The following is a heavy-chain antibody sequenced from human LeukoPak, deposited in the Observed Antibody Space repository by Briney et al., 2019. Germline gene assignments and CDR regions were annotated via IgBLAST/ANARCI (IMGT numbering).Heavy chain of an antibody. J-gene: IGHJ6*02. V-gene: IGHV3-21*04. CDR1: GFTFSSYT. CDR2: ISSGSSYI. D-gene: IGHD2-21*02. Sequence: GGSLRLSCAASGFTFSSYTMNCVRQAPGKGLEWVSSISSGSSYIYYADSMKGRFTVSRDNAKNSLYLQMNSLRAEDTAVYYCARNGGDFTYPYYYGMDVWGQGTTVTVSS. CDR3: ARNGGDFTYPYYYGMDV.